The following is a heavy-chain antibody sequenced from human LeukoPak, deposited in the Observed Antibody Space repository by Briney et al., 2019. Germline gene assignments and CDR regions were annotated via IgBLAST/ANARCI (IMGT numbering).Heavy chain of an antibody. D-gene: IGHD3-22*01. CDR2: INHSGST. J-gene: IGHJ4*02. V-gene: IGHV4-34*01. CDR1: GGSFSGYY. Sequence: SSETLSLTCAVYGGSFSGYYWSWIRPPPRKGLEWIGEINHSGSTNYNPSLKSRVTISVDTSKNQFSLKLSSVTAADTAVYYCARATMMPDYWGQGTLVTVSS. CDR3: ARATMMPDY.